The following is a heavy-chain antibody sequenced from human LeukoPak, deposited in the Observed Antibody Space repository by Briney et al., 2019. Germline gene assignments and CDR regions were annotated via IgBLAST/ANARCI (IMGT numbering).Heavy chain of an antibody. CDR3: ARSGSPYAFDI. V-gene: IGHV3-23*01. CDR2: ISGSGGST. J-gene: IGHJ3*02. D-gene: IGHD3-10*01. CDR1: GFTFSSYG. Sequence: GGSLRLSCAASGFTFSSYGMSWVRQAPGKGLEWVSGISGSGGSTYYADSVKGRFTISRDNAKNSLYLQMNSLRAEDTAVYYCARSGSPYAFDIWGQGTMVTVSS.